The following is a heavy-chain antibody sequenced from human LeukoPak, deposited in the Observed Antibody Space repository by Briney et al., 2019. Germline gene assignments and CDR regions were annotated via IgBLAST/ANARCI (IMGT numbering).Heavy chain of an antibody. CDR1: GSTFNTSE. CDR3: AKDRRYYYDSSGYYYYFDY. Sequence: GGSLRLSCAASGSTFNTSEMNWVRQAPGKGLVWVSRINSGGINTSYADSVKGRFTISRDNAKNTLNLQMNSLRAEDTAVYYCAKDRRYYYDSSGYYYYFDYWGQGTLVTVSS. CDR2: INSGGINT. J-gene: IGHJ4*02. V-gene: IGHV3-74*01. D-gene: IGHD3-22*01.